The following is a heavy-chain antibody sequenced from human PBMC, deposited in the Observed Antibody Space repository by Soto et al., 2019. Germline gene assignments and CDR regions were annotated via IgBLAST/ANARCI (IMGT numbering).Heavy chain of an antibody. V-gene: IGHV1-69*08. J-gene: IGHJ4*02. CDR2: IIRMLGSS. CDR3: ATNYGSGSTHFDS. Sequence: QVQLVQSGAEVKKPGSSVKVACTASGGTFNTHTFSWLRQAPGTGLEWMGRIIRMLGSSNFALKFQGRVTINADKSTSTVYMVLTSLKSEDTGVYYCATNYGSGSTHFDSWGQGTLVLVSS. D-gene: IGHD3-10*01. CDR1: GGTFNTHT.